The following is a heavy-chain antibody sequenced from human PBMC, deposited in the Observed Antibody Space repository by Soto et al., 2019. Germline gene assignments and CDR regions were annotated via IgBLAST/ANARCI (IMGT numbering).Heavy chain of an antibody. J-gene: IGHJ5*02. Sequence: SETLSLTCTVSGGSISSYYWSWIRQPPGKGLEWIGYIYYSGSTNYNPSLKSRVTISVDTSKNQFSLKLSSVTAADTAVYYCATDITGTSWFDPWGQGTLVTVSS. CDR1: GGSISSYY. V-gene: IGHV4-59*01. CDR3: ATDITGTSWFDP. D-gene: IGHD1-7*01. CDR2: IYYSGST.